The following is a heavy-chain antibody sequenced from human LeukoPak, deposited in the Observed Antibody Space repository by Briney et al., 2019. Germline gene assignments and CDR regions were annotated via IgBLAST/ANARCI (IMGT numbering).Heavy chain of an antibody. D-gene: IGHD3-16*01. CDR3: AREVIMITFGGASGWLDP. J-gene: IGHJ5*02. Sequence: SVKVSCKASGGTFSSYAISWVRQAAGQGVEGRGGIIPIFGTANYAQNFQGRGTITADKSPITVYIELSSLRCEDRAVYYCAREVIMITFGGASGWLDPWGQGTLVTVSS. CDR2: IIPIFGTA. V-gene: IGHV1-69*06. CDR1: GGTFSSYA.